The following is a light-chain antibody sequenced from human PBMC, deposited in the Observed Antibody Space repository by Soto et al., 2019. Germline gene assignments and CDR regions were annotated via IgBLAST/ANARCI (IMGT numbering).Light chain of an antibody. J-gene: IGKJ3*01. CDR1: QDISNY. CDR2: DAS. CDR3: QQYDNRGLFT. Sequence: DIQMTQSPSSLSASVGDRVTITCQASQDISNYLNWYQQKPGKAPKLLIYDASNLETGVPSRFSGSGSGTDFTFTISSLQPEDIATYYCQQYDNRGLFTFGPGTKVDIK. V-gene: IGKV1-33*01.